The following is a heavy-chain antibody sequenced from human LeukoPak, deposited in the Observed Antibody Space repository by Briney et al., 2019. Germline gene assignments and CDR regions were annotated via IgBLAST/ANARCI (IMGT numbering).Heavy chain of an antibody. CDR2: INPSGGST. D-gene: IGHD3-22*01. Sequence: ASVKVSCEASGYTFTSYYMHWVRQAPGQGLEWMGIINPSGGSTSYAQKFQGRVTMTRDTSTSTVYMELSSLRSEDTAVYYCARGHYYDSSGYQDYFDDWGQGTLVTVSS. V-gene: IGHV1-46*01. CDR1: GYTFTSYY. J-gene: IGHJ4*02. CDR3: ARGHYYDSSGYQDYFDD.